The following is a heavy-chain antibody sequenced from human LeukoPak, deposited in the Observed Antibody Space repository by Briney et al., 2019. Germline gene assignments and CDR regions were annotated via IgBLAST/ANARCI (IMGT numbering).Heavy chain of an antibody. CDR1: GYTFSNHG. J-gene: IGHJ3*02. CDR2: ISAYNGNT. CDR3: AREVVVTAIDAFDI. Sequence: ASVRVSCKASGYTFSNHGVTWVRQGRGQGLEWMGWISAYNGNTNYAQKLQGRVTMTTDTSTSTAYMELRSLRSDDTAVYYCAREVVVTAIDAFDIWGQGTMVTVSS. D-gene: IGHD2-21*02. V-gene: IGHV1-18*01.